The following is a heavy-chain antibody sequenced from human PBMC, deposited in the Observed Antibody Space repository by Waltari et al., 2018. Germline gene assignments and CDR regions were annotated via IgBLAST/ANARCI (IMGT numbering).Heavy chain of an antibody. D-gene: IGHD3-10*01. CDR3: ARSPISRGYFQH. CDR1: GGSISSHY. V-gene: IGHV4-59*11. J-gene: IGHJ1*01. CDR2: IYYSGST. Sequence: QVQLQESGPGLVKPSETLSLTCTVSGGSISSHYWSWIRQPPGKGLEWIGYIYYSGSTNYTPSLKSRVTISVDTSKNQFSLKLSSVTAADTAVYYCARSPISRGYFQHWGQGTLVTVSS.